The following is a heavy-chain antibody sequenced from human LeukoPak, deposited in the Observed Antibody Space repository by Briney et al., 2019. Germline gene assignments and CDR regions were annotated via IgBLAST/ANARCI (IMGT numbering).Heavy chain of an antibody. D-gene: IGHD2-15*01. Sequence: ASVKVSCKASGYTFTSYDINWVRQATGQGLEWMGWMNTNSGNTGYAQKFQGRVTMTRNTSISTAYMELSSLRSEDTAVYYCARVAHRGDCYDYWGQGTLVTVSS. CDR2: MNTNSGNT. J-gene: IGHJ4*02. CDR3: ARVAHRGDCYDY. CDR1: GYTFTSYD. V-gene: IGHV1-8*01.